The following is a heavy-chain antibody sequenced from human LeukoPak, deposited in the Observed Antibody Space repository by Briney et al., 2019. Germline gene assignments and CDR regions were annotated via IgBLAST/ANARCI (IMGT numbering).Heavy chain of an antibody. CDR2: IYYSGST. V-gene: IGHV4-39*01. J-gene: IGHJ5*02. CDR1: GGSISSSSHY. Sequence: SETLSLTCTVSGGSISSSSHYWGWIRQPPGKGLEWIGYIYYSGSTYYNPSLKSRVSISVDTFNKQLSLMLSSVTAADTAEYYCARLDPYYYDSSGFSPFDPWGQGTRVTVSS. D-gene: IGHD3-22*01. CDR3: ARLDPYYYDSSGFSPFDP.